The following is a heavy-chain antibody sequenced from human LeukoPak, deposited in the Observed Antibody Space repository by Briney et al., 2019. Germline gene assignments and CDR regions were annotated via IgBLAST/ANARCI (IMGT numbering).Heavy chain of an antibody. D-gene: IGHD1-26*01. Sequence: GGSLRLSCAVSGLTFSSYSMNWVRQAPGKGLEWVSYISSSSSTIYYADSVKGRFTISRDNAKNSLYLQMNSPRAEDTAVYYCARGSEWEPDAFDICGQGTMVTVSS. CDR1: GLTFSSYS. V-gene: IGHV3-48*04. CDR3: ARGSEWEPDAFDI. CDR2: ISSSSSTI. J-gene: IGHJ3*02.